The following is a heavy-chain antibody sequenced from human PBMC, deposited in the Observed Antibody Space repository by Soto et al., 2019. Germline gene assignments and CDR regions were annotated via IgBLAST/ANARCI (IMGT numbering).Heavy chain of an antibody. Sequence: EVQLVESGGGLVKPGGALRLSCTASGFSFSDYTMNWVRQAPGKGLEWVSSISSTGGYIHYADSLKGRLTLSRDIANNSMFLEMNSLRAEDTAVYYCARGAPSPKMAEPAAKNRGGMDAWGQGTTVTVSS. CDR2: ISSTGGYI. CDR1: GFSFSDYT. CDR3: ARGAPSPKMAEPAAKNRGGMDA. J-gene: IGHJ6*02. V-gene: IGHV3-21*01. D-gene: IGHD2-2*01.